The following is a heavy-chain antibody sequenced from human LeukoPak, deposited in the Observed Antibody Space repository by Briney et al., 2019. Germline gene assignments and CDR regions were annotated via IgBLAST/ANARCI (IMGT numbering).Heavy chain of an antibody. CDR3: ARNYDSSGYYRRGSAFDI. CDR2: INPNSGGT. V-gene: IGHV1-2*02. CDR1: GYTFTVYY. J-gene: IGHJ3*02. Sequence: ASVKVSCRASGYTFTVYYMHCVRQAPGQGLEWMGWINPNSGGTNYAQKFQGRVTMTRDTSISTAYMELSRLRSDDTAVYYCARNYDSSGYYRRGSAFDIWGQGTMVTVSS. D-gene: IGHD3-22*01.